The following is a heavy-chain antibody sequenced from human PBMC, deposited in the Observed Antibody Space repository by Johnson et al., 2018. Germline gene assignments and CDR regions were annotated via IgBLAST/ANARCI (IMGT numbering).Heavy chain of an antibody. CDR2: IKSKTDGGTT. CDR1: GFTFSHAW. V-gene: IGHV3-15*01. CDR3: TTDFPPPDTYYYYYGMDV. J-gene: IGHJ6*02. Sequence: VQLVESGGGLVKPGGSLRLSCAASGFTFSHAWMSWVRQAPGKGLEWVGRIKSKTDGGTTDYAAPVKGRFTISRDDSKNTLYLQMNSLKHEDTAVYYCTTDFPPPDTYYYYYGMDVWGQGTTVTVSS.